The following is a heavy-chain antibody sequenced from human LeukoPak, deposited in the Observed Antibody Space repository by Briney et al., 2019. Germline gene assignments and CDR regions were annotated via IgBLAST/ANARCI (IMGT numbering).Heavy chain of an antibody. Sequence: SQTLSLTRTVSGGSISSGGYYWSWIRQHPGKGLEWIGYIYYSGSTYYNPSLKSRVTISVDTSKNQFSLKLSSVTAADTAVYYCARGGCSSTSCYDGVRIDYWGQGTLVTVSS. CDR1: GGSISSGGYY. V-gene: IGHV4-31*03. CDR2: IYYSGST. D-gene: IGHD2-2*01. CDR3: ARGGCSSTSCYDGVRIDY. J-gene: IGHJ4*02.